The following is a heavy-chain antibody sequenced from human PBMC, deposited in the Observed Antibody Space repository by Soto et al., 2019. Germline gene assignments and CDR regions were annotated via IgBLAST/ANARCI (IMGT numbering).Heavy chain of an antibody. V-gene: IGHV4-4*07. Sequence: SETLSLTCSVSGGTISGYYWTWIRQPAGKGLEWIGRIYSSGNTKYNPSLQSRVTMSLDTSNNQFSLRLTSVTAADTAVYYCARGQRFSDWFDPWGRGTLVTVSS. CDR1: GGTISGYY. CDR2: IYSSGNT. CDR3: ARGQRFSDWFDP. D-gene: IGHD3-3*01. J-gene: IGHJ5*02.